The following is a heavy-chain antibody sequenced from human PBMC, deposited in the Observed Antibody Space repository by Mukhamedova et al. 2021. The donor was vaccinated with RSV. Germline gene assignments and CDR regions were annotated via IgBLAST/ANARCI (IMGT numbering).Heavy chain of an antibody. D-gene: IGHD2-15*01. J-gene: IGHJ6*02. CDR2: GST. CDR3: ARLKGLPNYGMEV. Sequence: GSTNYNPSLKSRVTISVDTSKNQFSLKLSSVTAADTAVYYCARLKGLPNYGMEVWGQGTTATVSS. V-gene: IGHV4-59*08.